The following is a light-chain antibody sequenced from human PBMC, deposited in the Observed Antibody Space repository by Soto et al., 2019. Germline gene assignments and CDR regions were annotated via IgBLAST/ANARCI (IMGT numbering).Light chain of an antibody. CDR1: SSNIGNNY. CDR2: DNY. Sequence: QPVLTQPPSVSATPGQKVTISCSGSSSNIGNNYVSWYRQLPGTAPQLLIYDNYKRPSGIPDRFSGSKSGTSATLGITGLQTGDEADYYCATWDSSLSAVVVGGGTKVTVL. V-gene: IGLV1-51*01. J-gene: IGLJ2*01. CDR3: ATWDSSLSAVV.